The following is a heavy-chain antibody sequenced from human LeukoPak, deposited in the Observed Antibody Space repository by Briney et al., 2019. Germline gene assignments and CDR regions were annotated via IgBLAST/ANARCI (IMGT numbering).Heavy chain of an antibody. J-gene: IGHJ4*02. CDR1: GFTLSDYY. CDR2: ITSRGSTI. Sequence: PGGSLRLSCAASGFTLSDYYLTWIRQAPGKGLEWVSYITSRGSTIYHADSVKGRFTISRDNAKNSLYLQMNSLRAEDTAVYYCAKDVGSSWSYYFDYWGQGTLVTVSS. CDR3: AKDVGSSWSYYFDY. V-gene: IGHV3-11*01. D-gene: IGHD6-13*01.